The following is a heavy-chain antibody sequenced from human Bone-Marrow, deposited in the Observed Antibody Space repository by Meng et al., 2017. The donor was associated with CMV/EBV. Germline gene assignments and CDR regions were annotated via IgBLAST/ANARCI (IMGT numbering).Heavy chain of an antibody. CDR3: AREEFYYDSSGFYYYFDY. Sequence: GESLKISCTASGFAFSRYGMHWVRQSPGKGPQWVTFIRYDGSYIFYADSVKGRFTISRDNAKNTLFLQMNSLRAEDTAVFYCAREEFYYDSSGFYYYFDYWGQGTLVTVSS. D-gene: IGHD3-22*01. J-gene: IGHJ4*02. CDR1: GFAFSRYG. V-gene: IGHV3-30*02. CDR2: IRYDGSYI.